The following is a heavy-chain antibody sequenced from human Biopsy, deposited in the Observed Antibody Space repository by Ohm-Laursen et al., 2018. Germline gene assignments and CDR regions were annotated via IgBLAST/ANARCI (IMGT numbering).Heavy chain of an antibody. V-gene: IGHV3-33*01. J-gene: IGHJ2*01. Sequence: SLRLSCAASGFTFSSYGMHWVRQAPGKGLEWVAAIWYDGSNKNYADSVKGRFTISRDNPKNTVGLQMNSLRAEDTAVYFCARDGKRWDYSTYFSWHFDLWGRGTLVTVSS. D-gene: IGHD4-11*01. CDR2: IWYDGSNK. CDR1: GFTFSSYG. CDR3: ARDGKRWDYSTYFSWHFDL.